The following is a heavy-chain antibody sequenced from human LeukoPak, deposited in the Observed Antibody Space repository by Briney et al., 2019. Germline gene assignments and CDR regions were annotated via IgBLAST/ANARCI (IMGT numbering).Heavy chain of an antibody. D-gene: IGHD3-22*01. Sequence: KAGGSLRLSCAASGFTFSDYYMSWIRRAPGKGLEWVSYISSSGSTIYYADSVKGRFTISRDNAKNSLYLQMNSLRAEDTAVYYCASNPYYYDSSGYHEDAFDIWGQGTMVTVSS. CDR2: ISSSGSTI. J-gene: IGHJ3*02. V-gene: IGHV3-11*01. CDR1: GFTFSDYY. CDR3: ASNPYYYDSSGYHEDAFDI.